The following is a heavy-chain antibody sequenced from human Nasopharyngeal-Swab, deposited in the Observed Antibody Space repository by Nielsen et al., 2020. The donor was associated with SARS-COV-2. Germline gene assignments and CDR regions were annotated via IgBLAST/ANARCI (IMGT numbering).Heavy chain of an antibody. V-gene: IGHV4-31*03. CDR3: ARGWAGHYFDY. J-gene: IGHJ4*02. CDR2: IYYSGNT. CDR1: GGSITSGGFY. Sequence: SETLSLTCTVSGGSITSGGFYWTWIRQYPGKGLEWIGYIYYSGNTYYNPSLESRITISVDTSKNQSSLKLNSVTAADTAVYYCARGWAGHYFDYWGRGTLVTVSS. D-gene: IGHD3-10*01.